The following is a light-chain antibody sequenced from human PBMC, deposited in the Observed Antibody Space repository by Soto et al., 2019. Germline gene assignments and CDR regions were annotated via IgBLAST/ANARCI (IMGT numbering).Light chain of an antibody. Sequence: QSVLTQPPSGSGAPGQRVTISCTGSISNIGAGYHVHWYQQLPGTAPKLLIYGNSNRPSGVPDRFSGSKSGTSASLAITGLQAEDEADYYCQSYDSSLSALVFGGGTKLTVL. CDR2: GNS. V-gene: IGLV1-40*01. CDR1: ISNIGAGYH. J-gene: IGLJ2*01. CDR3: QSYDSSLSALV.